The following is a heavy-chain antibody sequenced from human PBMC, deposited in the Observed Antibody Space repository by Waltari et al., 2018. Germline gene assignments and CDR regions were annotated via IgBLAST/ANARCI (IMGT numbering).Heavy chain of an antibody. V-gene: IGHV1-18*01. CDR3: ARGDDILTGDHKGLDY. D-gene: IGHD3-9*01. CDR2: ISAYNGDT. Sequence: QVQVVQSGAGVKNPGASVRVSCKASGDTFPSYGFSWVRQAPGHGLEWMGWISAYNGDTNYAQKFQGRVTMTTDTSRTTAYMELRSLRSDDTAVYYCARGDDILTGDHKGLDYWGQGTLVSVSS. J-gene: IGHJ4*02. CDR1: GDTFPSYG.